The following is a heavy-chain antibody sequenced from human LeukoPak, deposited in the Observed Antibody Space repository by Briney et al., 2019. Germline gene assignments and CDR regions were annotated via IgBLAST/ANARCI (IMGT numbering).Heavy chain of an antibody. V-gene: IGHV1-69*06. J-gene: IGHJ5*02. D-gene: IGHD6-6*01. Sequence: SVKVSCKASGYTFTSYAMNWVRQAPGQGLEWMGGIIPIFGTANYAQKFQGRVTITADKSTSTAYMELSRLRSDDTAVYYCARERTAARNWFDPWGQGTLVTVSS. CDR3: ARERTAARNWFDP. CDR1: GYTFTSYA. CDR2: IIPIFGTA.